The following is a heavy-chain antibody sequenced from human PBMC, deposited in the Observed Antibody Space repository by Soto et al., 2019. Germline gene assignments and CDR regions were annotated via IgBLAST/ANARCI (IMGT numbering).Heavy chain of an antibody. CDR3: AKDYGPYLWFGELLSFDY. D-gene: IGHD3-10*01. J-gene: IGHJ4*02. V-gene: IGHV3-23*01. Sequence: PGGSMRLSCAASGFTFSSYAVSWVRQAPGKGLEWVSAISGSGGSTYYADSVKGRFTISRDNSKNTLYLQMNSLRAEDTAVYYCAKDYGPYLWFGELLSFDYWGQGTLVTVSS. CDR2: ISGSGGST. CDR1: GFTFSSYA.